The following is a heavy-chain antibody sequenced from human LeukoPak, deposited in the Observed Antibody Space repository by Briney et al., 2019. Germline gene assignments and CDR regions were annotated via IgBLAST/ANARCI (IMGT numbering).Heavy chain of an antibody. CDR3: ARHVGDYFDS. CDR2: IYYIGTA. CDR1: GDSISIGDYR. V-gene: IGHV4-30-4*01. Sequence: PSETLSLTCSVSGDSISIGDYRWSWIRQSPGKGLEWIGYIYYIGTAYYNPSLRSRVALSADMSKNQFSLTLTSVTAADTAFYYCARHVGDYFDSWGQGILVTVSS. J-gene: IGHJ4*02. D-gene: IGHD1-26*01.